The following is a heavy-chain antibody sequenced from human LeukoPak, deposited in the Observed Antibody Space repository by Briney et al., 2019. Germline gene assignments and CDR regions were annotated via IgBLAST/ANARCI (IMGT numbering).Heavy chain of an antibody. CDR3: TRRDCSGGSCYLDY. CDR1: GFTFSGSA. Sequence: GGSLKLSXAASGFTFSGSAMHWVRQASGKGMEWVGRIRSKANSYATAYAASVKGRFTISRDDSKNTAYLQMNSLKTEDTAVYHCTRRDCSGGSCYLDYWGQGTLVTVSS. CDR2: IRSKANSYAT. D-gene: IGHD2-15*01. J-gene: IGHJ4*02. V-gene: IGHV3-73*01.